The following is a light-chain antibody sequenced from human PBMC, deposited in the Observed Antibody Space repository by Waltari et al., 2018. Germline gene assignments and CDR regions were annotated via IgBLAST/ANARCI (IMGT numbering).Light chain of an antibody. Sequence: QLVLTQSPSASASLGASVKLTCTLSSGHSTNVIAWLQKRPERGPRYLMKVNSDGSHNKGDEIPDRVSGSSSGAEHYLTISSLQSEDEADYDCQTGGHGTWVFGGGTKLTVL. CDR3: QTGGHGTWV. V-gene: IGLV4-69*01. CDR1: SGHSTNV. CDR2: VNSDGSH. J-gene: IGLJ3*02.